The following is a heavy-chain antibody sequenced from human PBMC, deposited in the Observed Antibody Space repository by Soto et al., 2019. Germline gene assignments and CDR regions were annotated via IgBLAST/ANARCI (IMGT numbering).Heavy chain of an antibody. CDR1: GYTFTSYG. Sequence: QVQLVQSGAEVKKPGASVKVSCKASGYTFTSYGISWVRQAPGQGLEWMGWISAYNGNTNYAQKLQGRVTMPTDTSTSTAYMELRSLRSDDTAVYYCARQGGVATVTTGAYWFDPWGQGTLVTVSS. CDR3: ARQGGVATVTTGAYWFDP. D-gene: IGHD4-17*01. CDR2: ISAYNGNT. V-gene: IGHV1-18*01. J-gene: IGHJ5*02.